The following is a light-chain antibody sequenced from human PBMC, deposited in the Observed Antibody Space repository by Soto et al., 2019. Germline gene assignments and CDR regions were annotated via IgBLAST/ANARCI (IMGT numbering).Light chain of an antibody. CDR2: EGS. CDR3: CSYAGSSTPWV. Sequence: QSVLTQPASVSGSPGQSITISCTGTSRDVGSYNLVSWYQQHPGKAPKLMIYEGSKRPSGVSNRFSGSKSGNTASLTISGLQAEDEADYYCCSYAGSSTPWVFGGGTKVTVL. V-gene: IGLV2-23*01. J-gene: IGLJ3*02. CDR1: SRDVGSYNL.